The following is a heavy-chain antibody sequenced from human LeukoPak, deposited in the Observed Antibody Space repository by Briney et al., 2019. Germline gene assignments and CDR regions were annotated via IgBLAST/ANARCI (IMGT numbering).Heavy chain of an antibody. Sequence: GGSLRLSCAASGFTFSSYSMNWVRQAPGKGLEWVSSISSSSSYIYYADSVKGRFTISRDNAKNSLYLQMNSLRAEDTAVYYCARALLSTVGWFDPWGQGTLVTVSS. CDR2: ISSSSSYI. J-gene: IGHJ5*02. CDR3: ARALLSTVGWFDP. D-gene: IGHD2-15*01. CDR1: GFTFSSYS. V-gene: IGHV3-21*01.